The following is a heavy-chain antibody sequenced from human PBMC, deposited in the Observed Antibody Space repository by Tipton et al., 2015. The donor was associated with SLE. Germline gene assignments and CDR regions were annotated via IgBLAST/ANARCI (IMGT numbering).Heavy chain of an antibody. CDR1: GGSISSSSYY. V-gene: IGHV4-39*07. Sequence: TLFLTCTVSGGSISSSSYYWGWFRQPPGKGLDWIGSIYYSGSTYYNPSLKSRVTLSVDTSKNQFSLKLSSVTAADTAVYYCATSDGGRAYFDFLGQGTLVTDSS. CDR3: ATSDGGRAYFDF. J-gene: IGHJ4*02. CDR2: IYYSGST.